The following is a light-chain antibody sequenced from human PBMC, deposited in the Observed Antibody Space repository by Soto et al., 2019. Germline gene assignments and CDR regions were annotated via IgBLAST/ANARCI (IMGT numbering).Light chain of an antibody. J-gene: IGKJ1*01. CDR3: QQSYITPRT. Sequence: DIQVTQSTSSLSASVGDRVTITCRASQSIGNFLNWYQHRLGKAPKLLIYDASNLQSGVPSRFSGSGSGTDFALTISSLQPEDFATYYCQQSYITPRTFGQGTKVDI. V-gene: IGKV1-39*01. CDR1: QSIGNF. CDR2: DAS.